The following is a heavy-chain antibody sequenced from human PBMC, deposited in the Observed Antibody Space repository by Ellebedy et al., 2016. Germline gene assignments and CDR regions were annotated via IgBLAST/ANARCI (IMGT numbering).Heavy chain of an antibody. Sequence: ASVKVSCKASGYTFTSYDINWVRQATGQGLEWMGWMNPNSGNTGYAQKFQGRVTMTRNTSISTAYLELSSLRSEDTAVYYCASATRLYYYYGMDVWGQGTTVTGSS. J-gene: IGHJ6*01. CDR2: MNPNSGNT. CDR1: GYTFTSYD. V-gene: IGHV1-8*01. CDR3: ASATRLYYYYGMDV.